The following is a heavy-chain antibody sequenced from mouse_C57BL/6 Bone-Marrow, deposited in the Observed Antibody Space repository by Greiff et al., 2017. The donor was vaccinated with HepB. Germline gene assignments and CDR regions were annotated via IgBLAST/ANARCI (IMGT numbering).Heavy chain of an antibody. CDR3: ARGHYGSGDY. D-gene: IGHD1-1*01. V-gene: IGHV1-69*01. CDR2: IDPSDSYT. J-gene: IGHJ2*01. CDR1: GYTFTSYW. Sequence: QLQQPGAELVMPGASVKLSCKASGYTFTSYWMHWVKQRPGQGLEWIGEIDPSDSYTNYNQKFKGKSTLTVDKSSSTAYMQLSSLTSEDSAVYYCARGHYGSGDYWGQGTTLTVSS.